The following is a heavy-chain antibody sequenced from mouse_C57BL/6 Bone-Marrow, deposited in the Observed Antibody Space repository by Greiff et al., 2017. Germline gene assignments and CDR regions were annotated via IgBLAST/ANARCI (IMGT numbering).Heavy chain of an antibody. V-gene: IGHV2-2*01. CDR2: IWSGGST. J-gene: IGHJ3*01. Sequence: VKLVESGPGLVQPSQSLSITCTASGFSLTSYGVHWVRQSPGQGLEWLGVIWSGGSTDYNAAFIYRLSIRTDNSKCQAFFKMNSLQAADTAIYSCARMRVKTGGAWFAYWGQGTLVTVSA. D-gene: IGHD2-2*01. CDR1: GFSLTSYG. CDR3: ARMRVKTGGAWFAY.